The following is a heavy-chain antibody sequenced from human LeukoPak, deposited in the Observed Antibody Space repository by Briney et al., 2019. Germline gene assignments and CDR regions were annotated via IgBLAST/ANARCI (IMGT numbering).Heavy chain of an antibody. V-gene: IGHV3-7*01. CDR2: INQDGSNK. D-gene: IGHD2-15*01. CDR1: GFSISAYW. J-gene: IGHJ6*02. CDR3: ARDLVVVGSSFAYGMDV. Sequence: GGSLRLSCAASGFSISAYWLSWVRQAPGKGLEWVANINQDGSNKYSCDSVKARFTVSRENAKTSLYLEMNSLRADDTAVYYCARDLVVVGSSFAYGMDVWGQGTTVTVSS.